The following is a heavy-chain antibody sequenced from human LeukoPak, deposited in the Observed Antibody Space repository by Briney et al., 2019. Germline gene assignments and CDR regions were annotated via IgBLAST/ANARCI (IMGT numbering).Heavy chain of an antibody. V-gene: IGHV4-39*07. CDR1: GGSISSSSYY. Sequence: PSETLSLTCTVSGGSISSSSYYWGWIRQPSGKGLEWIGSIYYSGSTYYNPSLKSRVTISVDTSKNQFSLKLSSVTAADTAVYYCARLINYPGGFDPWGQGTLVTVSS. D-gene: IGHD4-11*01. CDR2: IYYSGST. CDR3: ARLINYPGGFDP. J-gene: IGHJ5*02.